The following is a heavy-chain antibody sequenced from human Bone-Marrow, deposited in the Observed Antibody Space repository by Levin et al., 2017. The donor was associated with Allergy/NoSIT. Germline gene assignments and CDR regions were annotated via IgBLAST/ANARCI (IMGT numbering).Heavy chain of an antibody. CDR2: ISYDGSNK. J-gene: IGHJ1*01. CDR1: GFTFSSYG. Sequence: LSLTCAASGFTFSSYGMHWVRQAPGKGLEWVAVISYDGSNKYYADSVKGRFTISRDNSKNTLYLQMNSLRAEDTAVYYCAKCYGDYEHFQHWGQGTLVTVSS. CDR3: AKCYGDYEHFQH. D-gene: IGHD4-17*01. V-gene: IGHV3-30*18.